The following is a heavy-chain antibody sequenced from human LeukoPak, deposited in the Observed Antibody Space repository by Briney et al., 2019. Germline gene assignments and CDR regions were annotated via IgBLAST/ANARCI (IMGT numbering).Heavy chain of an antibody. D-gene: IGHD6-19*01. CDR2: IFTSGSP. V-gene: IGHV4-61*02. CDR3: ARDAPYNSGWYPDY. J-gene: IGHJ4*02. CDR1: GDSLSSGSYF. Sequence: SQTLSLTCTVSGDSLSSGSYFWSWTRQPAGEGLEWILRIFTSGSPNYNPSLKSRVTISVDTSKNQFSLKLSSVTAADTAVYFCARDAPYNSGWYPDYWGQGTLVTVSS.